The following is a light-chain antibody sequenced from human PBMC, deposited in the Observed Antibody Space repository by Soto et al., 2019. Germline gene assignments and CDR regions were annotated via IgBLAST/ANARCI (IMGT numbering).Light chain of an antibody. CDR1: QSVGSK. CDR2: GAS. CDR3: QQCNNWPPT. J-gene: IGKJ4*01. Sequence: EIVMTQSPATLSVSPGERATLSCRASQSVGSKLAWYQQKPGQPPRLLIYGASTRPTGIPARFSGSGSGTEFTLTISRLQSEDFAVYYCQQCNNWPPTFGGGTKVEIK. V-gene: IGKV3-15*01.